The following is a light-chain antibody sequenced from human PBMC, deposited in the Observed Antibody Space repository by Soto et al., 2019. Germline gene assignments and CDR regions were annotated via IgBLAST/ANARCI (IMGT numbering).Light chain of an antibody. Sequence: DIQMTQSPSSLSVSVGDRVTITCRASQGISSYLAWYHLKPGKVPKLLISGASTGHTGVPARFSGSGSGTELTLTISSLQPEDGATYYCQKYNSAPWTFGQGTKVDIK. CDR3: QKYNSAPWT. CDR2: GAS. J-gene: IGKJ1*01. CDR1: QGISSY. V-gene: IGKV1-27*01.